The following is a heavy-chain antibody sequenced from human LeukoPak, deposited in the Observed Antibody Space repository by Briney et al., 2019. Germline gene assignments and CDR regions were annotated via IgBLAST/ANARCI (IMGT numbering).Heavy chain of an antibody. CDR1: GFTFSTFA. CDR2: ISAGGTTM. J-gene: IGHJ5*02. Sequence: GGSLRLSCAASGFTFSTFAMNWVRRAPGKGLEWVSYISAGGTTMNYADSVKGRFTISRDNAKKSLYLQMDSLRAEDTAVYYCAREFWIDPWGLGTLVTVSS. CDR3: AREFWIDP. V-gene: IGHV3-48*03.